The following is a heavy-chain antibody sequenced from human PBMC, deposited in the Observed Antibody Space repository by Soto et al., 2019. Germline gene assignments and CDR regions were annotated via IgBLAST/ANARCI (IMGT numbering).Heavy chain of an antibody. J-gene: IGHJ5*02. CDR1: GFIFNNYA. Sequence: ESGGGLVQPGGSLRLSCSASGFIFNNYAMSWVRQAPGKGLEWVSGITGYGATTYYAESVKGRFTISRDNSKNTLYLQMSTLTAEDTAVYYCARDPLLYDSDWYPNWFGPWGQGTLVTVSS. V-gene: IGHV3-23*01. D-gene: IGHD6-19*01. CDR3: ARDPLLYDSDWYPNWFGP. CDR2: ITGYGATT.